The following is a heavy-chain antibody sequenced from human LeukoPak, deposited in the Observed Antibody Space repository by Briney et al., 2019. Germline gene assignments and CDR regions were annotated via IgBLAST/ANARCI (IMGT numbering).Heavy chain of an antibody. CDR2: LYYSGRT. Sequence: SETLSLTCSVSGDSISRSDSYWDWIRQPPGKGLEWIGTLYYSGRTYYSPSLKSRVTMSVDTSKNQFSLNLRIVTAADTAVYYCARRRYYDGSGYLEWGQGTLLSVTS. CDR3: ARRRYYDGSGYLE. J-gene: IGHJ1*01. D-gene: IGHD3-22*01. CDR1: GDSISRSDSY. V-gene: IGHV4-39*01.